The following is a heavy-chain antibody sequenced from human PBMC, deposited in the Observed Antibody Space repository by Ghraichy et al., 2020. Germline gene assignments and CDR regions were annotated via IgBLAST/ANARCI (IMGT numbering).Heavy chain of an antibody. J-gene: IGHJ4*02. D-gene: IGHD2-8*01. CDR1: GFTFSNYA. V-gene: IGHV3-23*01. CDR2: ISAGGVTT. CDR3: ARGHHDGVSGYDY. Sequence: GGSLRLSCAASGFTFSNYAMTWVRQAPGRGLEWVSTISAGGVTTYYADSVKGRFTISRDNSKNTLNLETSSLRAEDTAVYYCARGHHDGVSGYDYWGQGTLVTVSS.